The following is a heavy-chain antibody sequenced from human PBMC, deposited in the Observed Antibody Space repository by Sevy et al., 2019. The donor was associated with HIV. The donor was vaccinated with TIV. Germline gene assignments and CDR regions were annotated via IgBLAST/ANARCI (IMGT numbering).Heavy chain of an antibody. J-gene: IGHJ6*02. CDR3: ARDRRILGDFCV. CDR1: GFTFSSYS. Sequence: GGSLRLSCAASGFTFSSYSMNWVRQAPGKGLEWVSSISSSSSYIYYADSVKGRFTISRDNAKNSLYLQMNSLRAEDTAVYYCARDRRILGDFCVWVQGTTVTVSS. D-gene: IGHD3-3*01. CDR2: ISSSSSYI. V-gene: IGHV3-21*01.